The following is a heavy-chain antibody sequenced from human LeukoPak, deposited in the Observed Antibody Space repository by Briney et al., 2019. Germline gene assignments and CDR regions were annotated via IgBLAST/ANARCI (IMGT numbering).Heavy chain of an antibody. CDR2: MNPNSGNT. CDR3: ARAYDILTGYDAFDI. V-gene: IGHV1-8*01. CDR1: GYTFTSYD. D-gene: IGHD3-9*01. Sequence: ASVKVSCKAAGYTFTSYDINWVRQATGQGLEWMGWMNPNSGNTGYAQKFQGRVTMTRNTSISTAYMELRSLRSEDTAVYYCARAYDILTGYDAFDIWGQGTIVTVSS. J-gene: IGHJ3*02.